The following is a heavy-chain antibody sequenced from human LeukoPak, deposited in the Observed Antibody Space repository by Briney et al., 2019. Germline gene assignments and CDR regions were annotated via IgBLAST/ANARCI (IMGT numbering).Heavy chain of an antibody. D-gene: IGHD3-22*01. Sequence: ASVTVSCTASGYTLATHDINWVRQATGQGLEWMGWMNPNNGNTGSGQKFLGRLTMTRDTSINTAYMELSSLRSDDTAVYFCARGRRQRAATDKEYNYYYVMDVWGLGTTVTVSS. CDR2: MNPNNGNT. CDR1: GYTLATHD. J-gene: IGHJ6*02. V-gene: IGHV1-8*01. CDR3: ARGRRQRAATDKEYNYYYVMDV.